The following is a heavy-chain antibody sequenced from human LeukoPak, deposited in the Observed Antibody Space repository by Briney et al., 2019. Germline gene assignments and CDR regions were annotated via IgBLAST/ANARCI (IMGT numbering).Heavy chain of an antibody. D-gene: IGHD3-10*01. CDR3: ARRNSITMVRGVIIEDYYYGMDV. Sequence: ASVKVSCKASGYTFTSYDINWVRQATGQGLEWMGWISAYNGNTNYAQKLQGRVTMTTDTSTSTAYMELRSLRSDDTAVYYCARRNSITMVRGVIIEDYYYGMDVWGQGTTVTVSS. CDR2: ISAYNGNT. V-gene: IGHV1-18*01. CDR1: GYTFTSYD. J-gene: IGHJ6*02.